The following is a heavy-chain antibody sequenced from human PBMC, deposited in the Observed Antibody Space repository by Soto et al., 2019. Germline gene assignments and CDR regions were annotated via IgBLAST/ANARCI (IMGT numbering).Heavy chain of an antibody. Sequence: SETLSLTCTVSGGSVSSGIYYWSWIRQPPGKGLELIGYIYYSGSTNYNPSLKSRVTISVDTSKNQFSLRLTSVTAADTATYYCARVHVMVVAGSTFDYWGPGTLVTVSS. CDR3: ARVHVMVVAGSTFDY. D-gene: IGHD6-19*01. J-gene: IGHJ4*03. V-gene: IGHV4-61*01. CDR2: IYYSGST. CDR1: GGSVSSGIYY.